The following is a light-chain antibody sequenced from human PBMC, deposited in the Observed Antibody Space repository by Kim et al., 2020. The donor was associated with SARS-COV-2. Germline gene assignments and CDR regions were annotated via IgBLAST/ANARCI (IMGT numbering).Light chain of an antibody. V-gene: IGKV3-20*01. CDR3: QQYGSSSWT. CDR2: GAS. J-gene: IGKJ1*01. Sequence: EIVLTQSPGTLSLSPGERATLSCRASQDVSSTFLAWYQQKPGQAPRLLIYGASTRATGISDRFSGSGSGTDFTLTISRLEPEDFAVYFCQQYGSSSWTFGQGTKVDIK. CDR1: QDVSSTF.